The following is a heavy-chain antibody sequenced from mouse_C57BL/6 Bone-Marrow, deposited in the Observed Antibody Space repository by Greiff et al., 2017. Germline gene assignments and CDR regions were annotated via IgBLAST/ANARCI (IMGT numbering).Heavy chain of an antibody. CDR1: GYTFTSYW. Sequence: VQLKESGTVLARPGASVKMSCKTSGYTFTSYWMHWVKQRPGQGLEWIGAIYPGNSDTSYNQKFKGKAKLTAVTSASAAYMELSSLTNEDSAVYYCTCEVSSGYVGSYAMDYWGQGTSVTVSS. CDR2: IYPGNSDT. J-gene: IGHJ4*01. CDR3: TCEVSSGYVGSYAMDY. V-gene: IGHV1-5*01. D-gene: IGHD3-2*02.